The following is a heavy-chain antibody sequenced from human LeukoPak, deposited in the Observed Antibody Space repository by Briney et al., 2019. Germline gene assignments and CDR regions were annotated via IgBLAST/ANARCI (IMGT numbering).Heavy chain of an antibody. CDR1: GYTFTGYY. J-gene: IGHJ4*02. Sequence: ALVKVSCKTSGYTFTGYYMHWVRQAPGQGLEWMGWINPDRGDTHYGQNFQGRVTLTTDTSISTAYMEVNILRSDDTAVYYCFREYSSGDYWGQGTLVTVSS. V-gene: IGHV1-2*02. CDR2: INPDRGDT. D-gene: IGHD2/OR15-2a*01. CDR3: FREYSSGDY.